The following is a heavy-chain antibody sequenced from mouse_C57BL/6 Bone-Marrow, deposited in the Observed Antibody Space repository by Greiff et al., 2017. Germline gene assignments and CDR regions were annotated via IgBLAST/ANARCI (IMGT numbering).Heavy chain of an antibody. V-gene: IGHV1-80*01. D-gene: IGHD1-1*01. J-gene: IGHJ1*03. Sequence: VKLQESGAELVKPGASVKISCKASGYAFSSYWMNWVKQRPGKGLEWIGQIYPGDGDTNYNGKFKGKATLTADKSSSTAYMQLSSLTSEDSAVYFCAGGSRGDWYFDVWGTGTTVTVSS. CDR1: GYAFSSYW. CDR2: IYPGDGDT. CDR3: AGGSRGDWYFDV.